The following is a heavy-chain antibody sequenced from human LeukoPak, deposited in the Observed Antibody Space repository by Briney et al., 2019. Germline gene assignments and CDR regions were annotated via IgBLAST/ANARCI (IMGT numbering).Heavy chain of an antibody. J-gene: IGHJ5*02. D-gene: IGHD3-10*01. CDR1: GGSISSGGFY. CDR3: ARCRRSGSYYNEVNWFDP. V-gene: IGHV4-31*03. CDR2: IYYSGST. Sequence: SETLSLTCTVSGGSISSGGFYWSWIRQHPGKGLEWIGYIYYSGSTYYNPSLKSRVIISVDTSKNQYSLRLSSVTAADTAVYYCARCRRSGSYYNEVNWFDPWGQGTLVTVSS.